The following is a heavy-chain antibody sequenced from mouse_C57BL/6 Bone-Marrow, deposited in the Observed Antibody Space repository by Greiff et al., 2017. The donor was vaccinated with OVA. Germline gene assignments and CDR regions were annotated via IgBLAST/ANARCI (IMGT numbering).Heavy chain of an antibody. D-gene: IGHD1-1*01. CDR1: GYTFTSYW. CDR3: ANYGSSSYFDY. Sequence: EVQLQQSGTVLARPGASVKMSCKTSGYTFTSYWMHWVKQRPGQGLEWIGAIYPGNSDTSYNQKLKGKAKLAAVTTAINAYMELSSLTNEDSAVYDCANYGSSSYFDYWGQGTALTVSS. J-gene: IGHJ2*01. CDR2: IYPGNSDT. V-gene: IGHV1-5*01.